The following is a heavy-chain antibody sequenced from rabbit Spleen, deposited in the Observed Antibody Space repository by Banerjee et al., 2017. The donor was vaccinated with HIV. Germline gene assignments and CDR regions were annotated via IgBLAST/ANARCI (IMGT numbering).Heavy chain of an antibody. Sequence: QEQLVESGGGLVKPGGSLTLTCKASGFSFSDRDVMCWVRQAPGKGLQWIACINSYTGKPVYATWAKGRFTISRTSSTTVTLQMTSLTAADTATYFSALSDSIYYFFNLWGQGTLVTVS. CDR1: GFSFSDRDV. CDR2: INSYTGKP. V-gene: IGHV1S45*01. CDR3: ALSDSIYYFFNL. D-gene: IGHD8-1*01. J-gene: IGHJ4*01.